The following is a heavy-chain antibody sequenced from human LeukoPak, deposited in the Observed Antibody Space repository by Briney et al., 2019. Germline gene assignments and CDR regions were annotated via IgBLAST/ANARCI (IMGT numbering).Heavy chain of an antibody. J-gene: IGHJ4*02. V-gene: IGHV3-33*01. CDR2: IWYDGSNK. CDR3: ARDLTRTSSSWYPTF. Sequence: GGSLRLSCAVSGFSFRSYGMHWVRQAPGKGLEWVAVIWYDGSNKYYADSVKGRFTISRDNSKNTLYLQMNSLRAEDTAVYYCARDLTRTSSSWYPTFWGQGTLVTVSS. D-gene: IGHD6-13*01. CDR1: GFSFRSYG.